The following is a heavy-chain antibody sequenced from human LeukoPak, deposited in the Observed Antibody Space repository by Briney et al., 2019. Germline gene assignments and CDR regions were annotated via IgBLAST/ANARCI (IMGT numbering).Heavy chain of an antibody. CDR2: IYSGGST. V-gene: IGHV3-66*01. J-gene: IGHJ5*02. CDR1: GFTVSSNY. D-gene: IGHD6-13*01. CDR3: ARDDPYSSSWHH. Sequence: GGSLRLSCAASGFTVSSNYMSWVREAPGKGLEWVSVIYSGGSTYYADSVKGRFTISRDNSKNTLYLQMNSLRAEDTAVYYCARDDPYSSSWHHWGQGTLVTVSS.